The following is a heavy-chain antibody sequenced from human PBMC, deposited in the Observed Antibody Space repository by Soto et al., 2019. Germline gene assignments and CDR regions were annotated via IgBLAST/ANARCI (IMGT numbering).Heavy chain of an antibody. V-gene: IGHV1-18*01. J-gene: IGHJ6*02. CDR1: NETLTTYG. D-gene: IGHD6-6*01. Sequence: QVHLVQSGAEVKKPGASVKVSCKASNETLTTYGISWVRQAPGQGREWMGWGSGYSGHSSSAQEFQDRVMMTTDTYTKPGYLELRNMTSDDSAVSFCARDISSSGYYYEMDVCSEGTTVTASS. CDR2: GSGYSGHS. CDR3: ARDISSSGYYYEMDV.